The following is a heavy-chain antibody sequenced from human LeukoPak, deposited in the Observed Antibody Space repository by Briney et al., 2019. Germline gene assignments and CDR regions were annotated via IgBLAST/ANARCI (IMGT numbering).Heavy chain of an antibody. D-gene: IGHD6-13*01. J-gene: IGHJ6*03. CDR2: INPSGGST. CDR1: GYTFTSYY. V-gene: IGHV1-46*01. CDR3: ARDGRAAAGTSLPYYYYYMDV. Sequence: GASVKVSCKASGYTFTSYYMHWVRQAPGQGLEWMGIINPSGGSTSYAQKFQGRVTMTRDMSTSTVYMELSRLRSDDTAVYYCARDGRAAAGTSLPYYYYYMDVWGKGTTVTVSS.